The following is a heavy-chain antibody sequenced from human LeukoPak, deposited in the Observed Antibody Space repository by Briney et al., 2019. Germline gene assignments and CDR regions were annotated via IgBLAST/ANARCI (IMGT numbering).Heavy chain of an antibody. CDR2: IIPIFGTA. Sequence: GSSVKVSCKASGGTFSSYAISWVRQAPGQGLEWMGGIIPIFGTANYAQKFQGRVTITADKSTSTAYMELSSLRSEDTAVYYCARDRGLRLLGSGAQRGYYFDYWGQGTLVTVSS. V-gene: IGHV1-69*06. CDR3: ARDRGLRLLGSGAQRGYYFDY. J-gene: IGHJ4*02. CDR1: GGTFSSYA. D-gene: IGHD5-12*01.